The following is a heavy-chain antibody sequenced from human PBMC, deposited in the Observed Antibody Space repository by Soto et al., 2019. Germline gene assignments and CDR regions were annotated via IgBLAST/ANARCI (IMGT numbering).Heavy chain of an antibody. J-gene: IGHJ4*02. CDR3: AKGAYYYDSSGYYQPVYYFDY. CDR1: GFTFSSYA. V-gene: IGHV3-23*01. CDR2: ISGSGGST. Sequence: GGSLRLSCAASGFTFSSYAMSWVRQVPGEGLEWVSAISGSGGSTYYADSVKGRFTVSRDNSKNTLYLQMNSLRAEDTAVYYCAKGAYYYDSSGYYQPVYYFDYWGQGTLVTVPS. D-gene: IGHD3-22*01.